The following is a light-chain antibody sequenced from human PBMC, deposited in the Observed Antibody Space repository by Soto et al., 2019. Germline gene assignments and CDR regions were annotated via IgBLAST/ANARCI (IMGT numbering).Light chain of an antibody. CDR2: GAA. CDR3: QQYNGSPFT. J-gene: IGKJ3*01. Sequence: EIVLTQSPGTLSLSPGERATLSCRANQSISHYLAWYQQKPGQSPRLLIYGAASRAFGIPDRFNGSGSETTFTLTISRLQPEDFALYYCQQYNGSPFTFGPGTKVDIK. V-gene: IGKV3-20*01. CDR1: QSISHY.